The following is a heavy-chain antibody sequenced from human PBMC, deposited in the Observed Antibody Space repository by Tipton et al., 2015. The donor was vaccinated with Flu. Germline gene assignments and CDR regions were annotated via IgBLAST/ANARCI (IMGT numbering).Heavy chain of an antibody. CDR3: ARDRVVGAVAGYYYYYYGLDV. J-gene: IGHJ6*02. Sequence: SLRLSCVASGFTFSSYAMSWVRQVPGKGLEWVSVISGSGGSTYYADSVKGRFTISRDNSKSTLYLQMNSLRVEDTAVYYCARDRVVGAVAGYYYYYYGLDVWGQGTTVTASS. CDR1: GFTFSSYA. V-gene: IGHV3-23*01. D-gene: IGHD1-26*01. CDR2: ISGSGGST.